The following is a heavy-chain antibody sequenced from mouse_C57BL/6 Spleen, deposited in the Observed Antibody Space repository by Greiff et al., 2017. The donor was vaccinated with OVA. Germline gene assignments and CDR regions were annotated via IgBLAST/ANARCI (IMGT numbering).Heavy chain of an antibody. Sequence: EVQLQESGGGLVKPGGSLKLSCAASGFTFSDYGMHWVRLAPEKGLEWVAYISSGSSTIYYADTVKGRFTISRDNAKNTLFLQMTSLRSEDTAMYYCARAYGSSYPFAYWGQGTLVTVSA. CDR3: ARAYGSSYPFAY. V-gene: IGHV5-17*01. CDR2: ISSGSSTI. CDR1: GFTFSDYG. J-gene: IGHJ3*01. D-gene: IGHD1-1*01.